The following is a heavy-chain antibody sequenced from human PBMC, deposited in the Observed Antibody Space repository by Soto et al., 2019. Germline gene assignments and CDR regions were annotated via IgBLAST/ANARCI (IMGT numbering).Heavy chain of an antibody. D-gene: IGHD3-3*01. CDR3: AKRDYDFWSGYLGPIDY. J-gene: IGHJ4*02. Sequence: GGSLRLSCAASGFTFSSYAMSWVRQAPGKGLEWVSAISGSGDSTYYADSVKGRFTISRDNSKNTLYLQMNSLRAEDTAVYYCAKRDYDFWSGYLGPIDYWGQGTLVTVSS. CDR1: GFTFSSYA. CDR2: ISGSGDST. V-gene: IGHV3-23*01.